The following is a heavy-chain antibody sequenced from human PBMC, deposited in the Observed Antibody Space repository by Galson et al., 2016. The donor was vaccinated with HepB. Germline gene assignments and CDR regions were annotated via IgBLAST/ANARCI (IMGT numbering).Heavy chain of an antibody. Sequence: SLRLSCAASGFSFNTYGMHWVRQAPGKGLEWVALIWYDGSKKYYVDSVKGRFTISRNNSQNTLYLQMNSLRAEDTAVYYCARFGTGLDYWGQGTLVTVSS. CDR2: IWYDGSKK. V-gene: IGHV3-33*01. D-gene: IGHD3/OR15-3a*01. CDR3: ARFGTGLDY. J-gene: IGHJ4*02. CDR1: GFSFNTYG.